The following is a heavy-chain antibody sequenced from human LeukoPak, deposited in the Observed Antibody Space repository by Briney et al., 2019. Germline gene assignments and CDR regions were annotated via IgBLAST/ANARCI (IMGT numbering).Heavy chain of an antibody. J-gene: IGHJ4*02. CDR2: INPNSGGT. D-gene: IGHD3-22*01. V-gene: IGHV1-2*02. CDR1: GYTFTGYY. CDR3: ARGSLNYYDSSGYFDY. Sequence: ASVKVSCKASGYTFTGYYMHWVRQAPGQGLEWMGWINPNSGGTNYAQKFQGRVTMTRDTSISTANMELSRLRSDDTAVYYCARGSLNYYDSSGYFDYWGQGTLVTVSS.